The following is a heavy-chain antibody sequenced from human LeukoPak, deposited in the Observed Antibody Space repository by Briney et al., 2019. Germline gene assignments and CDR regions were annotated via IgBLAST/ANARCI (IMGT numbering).Heavy chain of an antibody. V-gene: IGHV3-30*18. Sequence: GGSLRLSCAVSGFSFSDYGMHWVRQAPGKGLEWVAVISYDGSNKNHGDSVKGRFTISRDNPKNTLYLQVNSLRAEDTAVYYCAKVRHIYGSHYYGMDVWGQGTTVTVSS. D-gene: IGHD5-18*01. CDR1: GFSFSDYG. CDR2: ISYDGSNK. CDR3: AKVRHIYGSHYYGMDV. J-gene: IGHJ6*02.